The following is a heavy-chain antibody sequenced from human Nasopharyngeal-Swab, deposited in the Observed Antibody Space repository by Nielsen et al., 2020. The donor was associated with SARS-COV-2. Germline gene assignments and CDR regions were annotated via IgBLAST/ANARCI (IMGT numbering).Heavy chain of an antibody. CDR3: ARQRVAAAGHYYYYYGMDV. J-gene: IGHJ6*02. D-gene: IGHD6-13*01. Sequence: SETLSLTCTVSCGSISSSSYYCGWIRQPPRKGLEWIGSIYYSGSTYYNPSLKSRVTISVDTSKNQFSLKLSSVTAADTAVYYCARQRVAAAGHYYYYYGMDVWGQGTTVTVSS. CDR2: IYYSGST. V-gene: IGHV4-39*01. CDR1: CGSISSSSYY.